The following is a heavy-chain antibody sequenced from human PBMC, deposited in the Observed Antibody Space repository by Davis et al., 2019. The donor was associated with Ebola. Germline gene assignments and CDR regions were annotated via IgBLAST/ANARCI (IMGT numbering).Heavy chain of an antibody. CDR2: IRSKANSYAT. CDR3: TTTNTHFDY. J-gene: IGHJ4*02. D-gene: IGHD2-8*01. Sequence: GGSLRLSCAASGFTFSGSAMHWVRQASGKGLEWVGRIRSKANSYATAYAASVKGRFTISRDDSKNTAYLQMNSLKTEDTAVYYCTTTNTHFDYWGQGTLVTVSS. CDR1: GFTFSGSA. V-gene: IGHV3-73*01.